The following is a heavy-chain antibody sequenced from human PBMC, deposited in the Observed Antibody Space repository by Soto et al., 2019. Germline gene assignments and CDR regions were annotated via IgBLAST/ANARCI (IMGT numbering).Heavy chain of an antibody. Sequence: QVQLVQSGAEVKKPWYSVKVSCKASGGTFSTYGSNWLRQAPGQGLECMGGIIPIFDTTNYAQKFQGKFTIPADEATSTVYIELSSLRSEDSAGYCCARYEAAAATIGMAVWGQEPPVTVS. J-gene: IGHJ6*01. CDR1: GGTFSTYG. V-gene: IGHV1-69*01. CDR2: IIPIFDTT. D-gene: IGHD6-13*01. CDR3: ARYEAAAATIGMAV.